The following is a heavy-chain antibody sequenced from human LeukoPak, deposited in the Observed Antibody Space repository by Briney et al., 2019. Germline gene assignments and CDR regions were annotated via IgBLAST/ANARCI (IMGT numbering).Heavy chain of an antibody. CDR1: GFTFSSYG. CDR2: ISYDGSNK. Sequence: PGGSLRLSCAASGFTFSSYGMHWVRQAPGKGLEWVAVISYDGSNKYYADSVKGRFTISRDNSKNTLYLQVNSLRAEDTAVYYCATTVPGPFDIWGRGTMVTVSS. J-gene: IGHJ3*02. CDR3: ATTVPGPFDI. D-gene: IGHD4-17*01. V-gene: IGHV3-30*03.